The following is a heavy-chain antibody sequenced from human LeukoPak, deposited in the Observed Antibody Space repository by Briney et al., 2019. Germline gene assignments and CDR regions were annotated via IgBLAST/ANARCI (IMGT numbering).Heavy chain of an antibody. CDR1: GGSISSSSYY. Sequence: SETLSLTCTVSGGSISSSSYYWGWIRQPPGKGLEWIGRIYYSGSTYYNPSLKRRVTISVDTSKNQFSLKLHSVTAADTAVYYCATFWFGEHLRAPPGMDVWAKGTTVTISS. V-gene: IGHV4-39*07. D-gene: IGHD3-10*01. J-gene: IGHJ6*04. CDR2: IYYSGST. CDR3: ATFWFGEHLRAPPGMDV.